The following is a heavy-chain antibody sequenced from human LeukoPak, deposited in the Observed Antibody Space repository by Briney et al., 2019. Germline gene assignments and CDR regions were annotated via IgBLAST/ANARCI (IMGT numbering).Heavy chain of an antibody. V-gene: IGHV4-4*02. J-gene: IGHJ3*02. Sequence: SETLSLTCAVSGGSISSSNWWSWVRRPPGKGLEWIGEIYRIGSTNYNPSLKSRVTISVDKSKNQFSLKLSSVTAADTAVYYCARRYIRGDTYGFDIWGQGIMVTVSS. CDR3: ARRYIRGDTYGFDI. CDR1: GGSISSSNW. CDR2: IYRIGST. D-gene: IGHD3-10*01.